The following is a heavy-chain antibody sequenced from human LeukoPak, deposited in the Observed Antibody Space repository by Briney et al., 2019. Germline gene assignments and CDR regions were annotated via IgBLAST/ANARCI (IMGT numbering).Heavy chain of an antibody. CDR2: IYYSGST. CDR1: GGSISSYY. D-gene: IGHD4-17*01. V-gene: IGHV4-59*01. J-gene: IGHJ3*02. CDR3: ARDHGDPEVYAFDI. Sequence: SETLSLTCTVSGGSISSYYWSWIRQPPGKGLEWIGYIYYSGSTNYNPSLKSRVTISVDTSKNQFSLKLSSVTAADTAVYYCARDHGDPEVYAFDIWGQGTMVTVSS.